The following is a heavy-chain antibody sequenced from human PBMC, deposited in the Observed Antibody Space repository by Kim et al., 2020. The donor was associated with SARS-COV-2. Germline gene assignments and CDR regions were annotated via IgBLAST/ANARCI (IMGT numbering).Heavy chain of an antibody. Sequence: SVKVSCKASGGTFSSYAISWVRQAPGQGLEWMGRIIPILGIANYAQKFQGRVTITADKSTSTAYMELSSLRSEDTAVYYCARDAPPGITGTTDKFLDYYYGLDVWGQGTTVTVSS. CDR3: ARDAPPGITGTTDKFLDYYYGLDV. D-gene: IGHD1-7*01. J-gene: IGHJ6*02. V-gene: IGHV1-69*04. CDR2: IIPILGIA. CDR1: GGTFSSYA.